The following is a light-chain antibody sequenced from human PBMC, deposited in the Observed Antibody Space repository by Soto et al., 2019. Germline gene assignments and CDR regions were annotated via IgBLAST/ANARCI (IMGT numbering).Light chain of an antibody. V-gene: IGLV2-8*01. CDR1: SSDVGGYNY. CDR2: EVT. J-gene: IGLJ1*01. CDR3: SSFSGSNNYV. Sequence: QSALTQPPSASGSPGQSVTISCTGTSSDVGGYNYVSWYQQHPGKAPKLIIYEVTKRPSGVPDRFSGSKSGNTASLTVCGLQAEAAADYYCSSFSGSNNYVFGPGTKLTVL.